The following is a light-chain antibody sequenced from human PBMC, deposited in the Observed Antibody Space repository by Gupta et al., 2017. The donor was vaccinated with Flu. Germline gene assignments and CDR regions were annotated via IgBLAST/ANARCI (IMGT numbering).Light chain of an antibody. Sequence: DIQMTQSPSTLSASVGDRVTFTCRASQSISSWLAWFQQKPGKAPKLLIYKASTLESRVPSRFSGSGSGTEFTLTISSLQPDDFATYYCQHYNTYSTTFGQGTKVEIK. CDR3: QHYNTYSTT. CDR2: KAS. V-gene: IGKV1-5*03. J-gene: IGKJ1*01. CDR1: QSISSW.